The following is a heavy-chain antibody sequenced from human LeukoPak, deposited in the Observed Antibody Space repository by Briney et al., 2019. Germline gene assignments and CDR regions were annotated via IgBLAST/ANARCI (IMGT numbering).Heavy chain of an antibody. V-gene: IGHV3-7*01. CDR2: IKKDGSEK. D-gene: IGHD3-3*01. Sequence: GESLRLSCAASGFTFSTYWMTWVRQAPGKGLERVANIKKDGSEKYYVDSVKGRFTISRDNAKNSLYLQMNSLRAEDTAVYYCARDAETYDWSGGYFDYWGQGTLVTVSS. CDR3: ARDAETYDWSGGYFDY. J-gene: IGHJ4*02. CDR1: GFTFSTYW.